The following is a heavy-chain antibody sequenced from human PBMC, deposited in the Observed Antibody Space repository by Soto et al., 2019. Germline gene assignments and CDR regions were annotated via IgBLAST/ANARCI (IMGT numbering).Heavy chain of an antibody. V-gene: IGHV4-30-2*01. CDR2: IYQSGST. Sequence: SETLSLTCAVSGGSLSSSAYSWSWIRQPPGKGLEWIGFIYQSGSTYYNPSLKSRVTMSLDRPKNQFSLKLSSVTAADTAVYYCARELLFYDSDGFSWDDAFDIWGQGTMVTVS. CDR3: ARELLFYDSDGFSWDDAFDI. J-gene: IGHJ3*02. CDR1: GGSLSSSAYS. D-gene: IGHD3-22*01.